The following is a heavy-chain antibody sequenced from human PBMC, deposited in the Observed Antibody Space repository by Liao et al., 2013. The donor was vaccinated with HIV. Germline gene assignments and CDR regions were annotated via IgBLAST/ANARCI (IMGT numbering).Heavy chain of an antibody. CDR2: IFSSGIT. CDR1: GGSISSYY. D-gene: IGHD3-10*01. J-gene: IGHJ6*03. V-gene: IGHV4-4*07. Sequence: QVQLQESGPGLVKTSETLSLTCTVSGGSISSYYWTWIRQPAGKGLEWIGRIFSSGITAYNPSFKSRLSMSVDTSKNQFSLRLTSVTAADTAVYYCARLGQPSETYYKGGYYYVDVWGKGTTVTVSS. CDR3: ARLGQPSETYYKGGYYYVDV.